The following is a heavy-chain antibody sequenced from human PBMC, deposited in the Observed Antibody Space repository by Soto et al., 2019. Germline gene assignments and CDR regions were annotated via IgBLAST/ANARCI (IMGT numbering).Heavy chain of an antibody. CDR1: GYSFTTYD. CDR3: ARAGYCTDGVCHVWIDY. J-gene: IGHJ4*02. D-gene: IGHD2-8*01. CDR2: MSPKNGNT. Sequence: ASVKVSCKASGYSFTTYDINWVRQAPGQGLEWMGWMSPKNGNTGYAQNFQGRFTMTSDTSINTAYMELSSLRSEDTAVYYCARAGYCTDGVCHVWIDYWGLG. V-gene: IGHV1-8*01.